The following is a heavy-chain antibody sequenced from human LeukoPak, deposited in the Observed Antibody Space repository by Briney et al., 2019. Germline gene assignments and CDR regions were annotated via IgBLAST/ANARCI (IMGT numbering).Heavy chain of an antibody. Sequence: ASVKVSCKASGYSFTDYYLHWVRQAPGHGLEWMGWINPKTGVTKYAQNFQGRVTMTRDTSINTAYMEVSRLRSDDTAVFYCARDLAMYSPDLDYWGQGTLVTVSS. J-gene: IGHJ4*02. CDR2: INPKTGVT. CDR3: ARDLAMYSPDLDY. V-gene: IGHV1-2*02. D-gene: IGHD1-26*01. CDR1: GYSFTDYY.